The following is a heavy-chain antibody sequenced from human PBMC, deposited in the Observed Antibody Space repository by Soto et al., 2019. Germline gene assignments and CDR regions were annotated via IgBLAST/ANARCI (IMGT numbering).Heavy chain of an antibody. CDR3: ARDGYTNGVCPSFRNWFDP. D-gene: IGHD2-8*01. CDR2: MIPIFGTA. J-gene: IGHJ5*02. V-gene: IGHV1-69*13. Sequence: ASVKVSCKASGGAFSSYAISWVRPAPGQGLEWMGGMIPIFGTANYAQKFQGRVTITADESTSTAYMELSSLRSEDTAVYYCARDGYTNGVCPSFRNWFDPWGQGTLVTVSS. CDR1: GGAFSSYA.